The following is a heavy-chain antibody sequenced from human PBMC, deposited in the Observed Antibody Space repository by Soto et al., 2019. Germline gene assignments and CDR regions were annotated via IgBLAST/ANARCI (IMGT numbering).Heavy chain of an antibody. J-gene: IGHJ4*02. Sequence: ASETLSLTCAVYGGSFSGYYWSWIRQPPGKGLEWIGEINHSGSTNYNPSLKSRVTISVDTSKNQFSLKLSSVTAADTAVYYCARGLRYCSGGSCYYFDYWGQGTLVTVSS. V-gene: IGHV4-34*01. D-gene: IGHD2-15*01. CDR1: GGSFSGYY. CDR2: INHSGST. CDR3: ARGLRYCSGGSCYYFDY.